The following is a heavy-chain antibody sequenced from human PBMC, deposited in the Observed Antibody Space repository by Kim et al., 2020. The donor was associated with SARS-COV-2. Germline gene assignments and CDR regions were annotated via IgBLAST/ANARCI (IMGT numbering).Heavy chain of an antibody. J-gene: IGHJ4*02. D-gene: IGHD3-22*01. V-gene: IGHV1-46*01. CDR3: GRGQYYSDNTGYYYVHY. Sequence: ASVKVSCKASGFTFTSDYLHWVRQAPGQGLEWMGVVNPTDGSSTYAQKFQGRVTMTGETSTNTVYMELSSLRSEDTAVYYCGRGQYYSDNTGYYYVHYWGQGSLDTVSS. CDR2: VNPTDGSS. CDR1: GFTFTSDY.